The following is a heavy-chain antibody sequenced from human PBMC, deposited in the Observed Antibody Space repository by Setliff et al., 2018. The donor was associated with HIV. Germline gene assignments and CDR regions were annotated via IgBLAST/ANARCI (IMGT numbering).Heavy chain of an antibody. Sequence: RASVKVSCKASGYLFTGYYMHWVRQAPGQGLEWMGWINVSSGGTKYAQKFQGRVTMTRDTSISTAYMEVSSLRSDDTAVYYCAREGSPIYYFDYWSQGTLVTVSS. CDR2: INVSSGGT. D-gene: IGHD3-10*01. V-gene: IGHV1-2*02. CDR3: AREGSPIYYFDY. J-gene: IGHJ4*02. CDR1: GYLFTGYY.